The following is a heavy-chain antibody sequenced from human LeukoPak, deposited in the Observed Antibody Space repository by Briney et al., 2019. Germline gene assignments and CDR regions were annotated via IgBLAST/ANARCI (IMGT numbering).Heavy chain of an antibody. V-gene: IGHV3-53*01. CDR1: GFTVSSNY. J-gene: IGHJ4*02. Sequence: GGSLRLSCAASGFTVSSNYMSWVRQAPGKGLEWVSVNYSGGSTYYADSVKGRFTISRDNSKNTLYLQMNSLRAEDTAVYYCARVSVSYDSHSGFDYWGQGTLVTVSS. D-gene: IGHD3-3*01. CDR2: NYSGGST. CDR3: ARVSVSYDSHSGFDY.